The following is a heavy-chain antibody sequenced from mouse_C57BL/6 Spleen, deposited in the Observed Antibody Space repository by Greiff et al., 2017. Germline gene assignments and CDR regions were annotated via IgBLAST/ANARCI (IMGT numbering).Heavy chain of an antibody. Sequence: EVNVVESGGGLVKPGGSLKLSCAASGFTFSSYAMSWVRQTPEKRLEWVATISDGGSYTYYPDNVKGRFTISRDNAKNNLYLQMSHLKSEDTAMYYCARRNYGSSYERGYFDYWGQGTTLTVSS. J-gene: IGHJ2*01. D-gene: IGHD1-1*01. V-gene: IGHV5-4*03. CDR1: GFTFSSYA. CDR3: ARRNYGSSYERGYFDY. CDR2: ISDGGSYT.